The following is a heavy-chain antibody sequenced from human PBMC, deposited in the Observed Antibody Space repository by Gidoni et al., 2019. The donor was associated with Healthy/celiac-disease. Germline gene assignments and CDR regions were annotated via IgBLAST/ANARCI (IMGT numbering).Heavy chain of an antibody. CDR3: ARDQADIVVVPAAAFDY. CDR1: GFTFSSYG. D-gene: IGHD2-2*01. J-gene: IGHJ4*02. V-gene: IGHV3-33*01. Sequence: QVQLVESGGGVVQPGRSLILSCAASGFTFSSYGMHWVRQAPGKGLEWVAVIWYDGSNKYYADSVKGRFTISRDNSKNTLYLQMNSLRAEDTAVYYCARDQADIVVVPAAAFDYWGQGTLVTVSS. CDR2: IWYDGSNK.